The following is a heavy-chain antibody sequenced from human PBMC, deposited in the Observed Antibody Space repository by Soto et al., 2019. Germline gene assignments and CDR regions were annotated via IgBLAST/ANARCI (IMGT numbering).Heavy chain of an antibody. J-gene: IGHJ6*02. CDR2: MNPNSGNT. V-gene: IGHV1-8*01. Sequence: GASVKVSCKASGYTFTSYDINWVRQATGQGFEWMGWMNPNSGNTGYAQKLQGRVTMTTDTSTSTAYMELRSLRSDDTAVYYCARDVLRFLEWSPLYYYYGMDVWGQGTTVTVSS. D-gene: IGHD3-3*01. CDR3: ARDVLRFLEWSPLYYYYGMDV. CDR1: GYTFTSYD.